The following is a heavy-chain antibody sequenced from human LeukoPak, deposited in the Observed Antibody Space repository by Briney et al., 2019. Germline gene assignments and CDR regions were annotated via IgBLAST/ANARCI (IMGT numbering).Heavy chain of an antibody. CDR1: GFTFSNYW. CDR2: IQEDGSAK. CDR3: ARVSYGDRY. J-gene: IGHJ4*02. V-gene: IGHV3-7*01. Sequence: GGSLRLSCAASGFTFSNYWMSWVRQAPGKGLEWVGNIQEDGSAKYYVDSVMGRFTISRDNAKNSLYLQMNSLRAEDTAVYYCARVSYGDRYWGQGTRVTVSS. D-gene: IGHD4-17*01.